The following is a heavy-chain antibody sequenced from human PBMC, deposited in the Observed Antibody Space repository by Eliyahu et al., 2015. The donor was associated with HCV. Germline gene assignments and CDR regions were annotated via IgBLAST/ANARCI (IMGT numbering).Heavy chain of an antibody. V-gene: IGHV3-21*01. D-gene: IGHD2-15*01. CDR2: ISSSSSYI. J-gene: IGHJ5*02. Sequence: EVQLVESGGGLVKPGGSLRLSCXASGFTXSXXSXNWVRQAPGKGLEWVSSISSSSSYIYYAXSVKGRFTISRDNAKNSLYLQMNSLRAEDTAVYYCARDPLEDIVVVVTATQNWFDPWGQGTLVTVSS. CDR3: ARDPLEDIVVVVTATQNWFDP. CDR1: GFTXSXXS.